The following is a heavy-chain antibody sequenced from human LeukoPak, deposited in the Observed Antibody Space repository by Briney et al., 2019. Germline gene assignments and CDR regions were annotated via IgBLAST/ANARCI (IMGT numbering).Heavy chain of an antibody. D-gene: IGHD5-24*01. CDR2: IIPILGIA. CDR3: ARAGLKDGYNFPFDP. CDR1: GGTFSSYA. J-gene: IGHJ5*02. Sequence: SVKVSRTASGGTFSSYAISWVRQAPGQGLEWMGRIIPILGIANYAQKFQGRVTITADKSTSTAYMELSSLRSEDTAVYYCARAGLKDGYNFPFDPWGQGTLVTVSS. V-gene: IGHV1-69*04.